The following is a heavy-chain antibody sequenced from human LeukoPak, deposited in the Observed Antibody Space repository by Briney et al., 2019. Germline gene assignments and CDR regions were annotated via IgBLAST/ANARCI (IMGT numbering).Heavy chain of an antibody. V-gene: IGHV1-18*01. J-gene: IGHJ4*02. CDR3: ARMILLLGDVLTVPPRGFDY. CDR1: GYTFVDFG. CDR2: ISVYNGNT. Sequence: ASVKVSCKASGYTFVDFGLSWVRQAPGQGLEWLGRISVYNGNTNYAQKLQGRVTMTTDTSTSTAYMELRSLRSDDTAVYYCARMILLLGDVLTVPPRGFDYWGQGTLVTVSS. D-gene: IGHD3-9*01.